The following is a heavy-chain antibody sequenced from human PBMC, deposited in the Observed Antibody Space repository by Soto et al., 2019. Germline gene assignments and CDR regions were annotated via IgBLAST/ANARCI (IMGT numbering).Heavy chain of an antibody. D-gene: IGHD6-13*01. CDR3: ARLSSSWYFDY. CDR2: INAGNGNT. V-gene: IGHV1-3*01. Sequence: ASVKVSCKASGYTFTSYAMHWVRQAPGQRLEWMGWINAGNGNTTYSQKFQGRVTITRDTSASTAYMELSSLRSEDTAVYYCARLSSSWYFDYWGQGTLVTVSS. J-gene: IGHJ4*02. CDR1: GYTFTSYA.